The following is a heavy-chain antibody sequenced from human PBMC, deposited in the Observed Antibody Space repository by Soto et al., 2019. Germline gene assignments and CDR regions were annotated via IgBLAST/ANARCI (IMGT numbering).Heavy chain of an antibody. Sequence: VKVSCKASGYTFTSYAMHWVRQAPGQRLEWMGWINGGNGNTKYSQKFQGRVTITRDTSASTAYMELSRLRSDDTAVYYCARDSHLGYCSGGSCYSLAFDYWGQGTLVTVSS. D-gene: IGHD2-15*01. CDR3: ARDSHLGYCSGGSCYSLAFDY. CDR1: GYTFTSYA. CDR2: INGGNGNT. J-gene: IGHJ4*02. V-gene: IGHV1-3*01.